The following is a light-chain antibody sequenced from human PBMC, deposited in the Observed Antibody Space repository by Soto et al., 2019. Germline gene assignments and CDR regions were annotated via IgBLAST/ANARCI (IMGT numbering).Light chain of an antibody. J-gene: IGKJ2*01. CDR2: AAS. V-gene: IGKV1-39*01. Sequence: DIQMTQSPSSLSASVGDRVTITCRASQTISTYLSWYQQKPGKAPKLLIYAASSLQSGVPSTFSGSVSGADFTLTISSLQPEDFATYYCQQYYRYLTFGQGTKLEI. CDR3: QQYYRYLT. CDR1: QTISTY.